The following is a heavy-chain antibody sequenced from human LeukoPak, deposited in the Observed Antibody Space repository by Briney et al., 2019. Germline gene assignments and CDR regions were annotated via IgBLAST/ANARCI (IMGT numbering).Heavy chain of an antibody. CDR1: GYTLTELS. J-gene: IGHJ4*02. Sequence: ASVKVSCKVSGYTLTELSMHWVRQAPGKGLEWMGGFDPEDGETIYALKFQGRVTMTEDTSTDTAYMELSSLRSEDTAVYYCATVSYGDYWFDYWGQGTLVTVSS. CDR3: ATVSYGDYWFDY. D-gene: IGHD4-17*01. CDR2: FDPEDGET. V-gene: IGHV1-24*01.